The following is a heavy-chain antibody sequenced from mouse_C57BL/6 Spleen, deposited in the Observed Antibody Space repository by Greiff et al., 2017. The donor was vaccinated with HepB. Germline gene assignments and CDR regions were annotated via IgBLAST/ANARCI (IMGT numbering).Heavy chain of an antibody. D-gene: IGHD2-3*01. CDR3: ARHYDGYYGRWYFDV. CDR2: IWGGGST. Sequence: QVQLQQSGPGLVAPSQSLSITCTVSGFSLTSYGVDWVRQPPGKGLEWLGVIWGGGSTNYNSALMSRLSISKDNSKSQVFLKMNSLQTDDTAMYYCARHYDGYYGRWYFDVWGTGTTVTVSS. J-gene: IGHJ1*03. CDR1: GFSLTSYG. V-gene: IGHV2-9*01.